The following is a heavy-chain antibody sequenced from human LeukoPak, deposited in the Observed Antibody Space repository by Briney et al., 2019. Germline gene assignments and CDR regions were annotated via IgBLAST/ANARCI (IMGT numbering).Heavy chain of an antibody. CDR3: AKDNHEYSYGYGSFDY. J-gene: IGHJ4*02. CDR2: ISGSGGST. D-gene: IGHD5-18*01. V-gene: IGHV3-23*01. CDR1: GFTFSSYA. Sequence: PGGSLRLSCAASGFTFSSYAMSWVRQAPGKGLEWVSAISGSGGSTYYADSVKGRFTISRDNSKNTLYLQMNSLRAEDTAVYYCAKDNHEYSYGYGSFDYWGQGTLVTVSS.